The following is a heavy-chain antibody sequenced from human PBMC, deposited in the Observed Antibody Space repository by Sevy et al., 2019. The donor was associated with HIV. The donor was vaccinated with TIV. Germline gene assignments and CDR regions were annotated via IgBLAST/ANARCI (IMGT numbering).Heavy chain of an antibody. J-gene: IGHJ3*02. Sequence: SETLSLTCTVSGGSISSGGYYWSWIRQHPGKGLEWIGYIYYSGSTYYNPSLKSRVTISVDTSKNQFSLRLSSVTAAETAVYYCASSFYDSSGYYLSFAFDIWGQGTMVTVSS. D-gene: IGHD3-22*01. V-gene: IGHV4-31*03. CDR3: ASSFYDSSGYYLSFAFDI. CDR1: GGSISSGGYY. CDR2: IYYSGST.